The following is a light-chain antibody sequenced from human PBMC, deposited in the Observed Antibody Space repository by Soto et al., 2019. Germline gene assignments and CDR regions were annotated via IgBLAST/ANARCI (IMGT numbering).Light chain of an antibody. V-gene: IGLV2-8*01. CDR2: EVS. J-gene: IGLJ2*01. CDR1: SSDVGGYNY. Sequence: QSALTQPPSASGSPGQSVTISCTGTSSDVGGYNYVSRYQQHPGKAPKLMIYEVSKRPSGVPDRFSGSKSGNTASLTVSGLQAEDEADYYCSSYAGSKTLFGGGNQLTVL. CDR3: SSYAGSKTL.